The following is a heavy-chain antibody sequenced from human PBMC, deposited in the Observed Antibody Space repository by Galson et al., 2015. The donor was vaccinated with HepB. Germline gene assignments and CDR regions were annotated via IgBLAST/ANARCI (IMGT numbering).Heavy chain of an antibody. CDR2: IRSKPYGGTT. Sequence: SLRLSCAASGFIFGDYALTWFRQAPGKGLEWVSLIRSKPYGGTTEYAASVKGRFTISRDDSKSIAFLQMNSLRTEDTAVYYCTRVSRNMYFDSSGIFDIWGQGTLVTVSS. V-gene: IGHV3-49*03. J-gene: IGHJ4*02. CDR3: TRVSRNMYFDSSGIFDI. CDR1: GFIFGDYA. D-gene: IGHD3-22*01.